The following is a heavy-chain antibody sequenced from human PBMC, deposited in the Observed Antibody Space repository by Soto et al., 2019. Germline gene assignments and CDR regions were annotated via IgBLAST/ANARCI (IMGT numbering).Heavy chain of an antibody. J-gene: IGHJ5*02. Sequence: SETLSLTCAVSSGSISSSNWWSWVRQPPGKGLEWIGEIYHGGTTNYNPSLKSQVTISVDNSKNQFSLNLSSVTAADTAVYYCARGGSVRRSSWNSWFDPWGQGTLVTVSS. CDR2: IYHGGTT. CDR3: ARGGSVRRSSWNSWFDP. CDR1: SGSISSSNW. D-gene: IGHD6-6*01. V-gene: IGHV4-4*02.